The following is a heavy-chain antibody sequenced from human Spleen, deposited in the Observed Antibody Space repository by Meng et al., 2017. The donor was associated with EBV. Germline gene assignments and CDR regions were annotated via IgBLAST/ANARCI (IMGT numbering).Heavy chain of an antibody. J-gene: IGHJ4*02. V-gene: IGHV6-1*01. CDR1: GDSVSSAIPA. CDR3: ARDNRGWYFDY. CDR2: IYYRSKWYN. Sequence: QGPIQQAGPGLVNPSQTLSLTCAISGDSVSSAIPAWNWIRQSPWRGLEWLGRIYYRSKWYNDDAVSVKSRITINPDTSKIQFSLQLNSVTPEDTAVYYCARDNRGWYFDYWGQGTLVTVSS. D-gene: IGHD3-10*01.